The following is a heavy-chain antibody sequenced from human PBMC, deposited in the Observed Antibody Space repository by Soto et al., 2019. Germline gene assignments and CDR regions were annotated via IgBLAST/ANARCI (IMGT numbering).Heavy chain of an antibody. J-gene: IGHJ6*02. V-gene: IGHV3-48*03. D-gene: IGHD1-1*01. CDR2: ISSSGSTI. CDR1: GFTFSSYE. Sequence: GGSLRLSCAASGFTFSSYEMNWVRQAPGKGLEWVSYISSSGSTIYYADSVKGRFTISRDNAKNSLYLQMNSLRGEDTAVYYCARADNWNDYYYYGMDVWGQGTTVTVSS. CDR3: ARADNWNDYYYYGMDV.